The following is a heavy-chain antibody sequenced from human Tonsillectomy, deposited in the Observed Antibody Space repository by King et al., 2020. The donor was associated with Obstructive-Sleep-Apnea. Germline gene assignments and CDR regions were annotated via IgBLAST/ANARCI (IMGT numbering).Heavy chain of an antibody. D-gene: IGHD2-2*01. J-gene: IGHJ6*02. V-gene: IGHV3-23*04. CDR3: AKVSRDGGIVEVPTAKEYYYYYYDLDV. CDR1: GFTFRSYA. Sequence: VQLVESGGGLVQPGGSLRLSCAVSGFTFRSYAMNWVRQAPGKGLEWVSTLSGSDGSTYYADSVKGRFTISRDNSKNTLYLQMNSLRVEDTAEYYCAKVSRDGGIVEVPTAKEYYYYYYDLDVWGQGTTVTVYS. CDR2: LSGSDGST.